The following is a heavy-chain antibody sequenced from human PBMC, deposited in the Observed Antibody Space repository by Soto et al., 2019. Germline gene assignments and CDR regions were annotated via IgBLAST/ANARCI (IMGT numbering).Heavy chain of an antibody. CDR1: GFTFSSYA. J-gene: IGHJ3*02. D-gene: IGHD1-26*01. Sequence: PWGSLRLSCAASGFTFSSYAMSWVRQAPGKWLEWFSAISGSGGSTYYADSVKGRFTISRDNSKNTLYLQMNSLRAEDTAVYYCARESELLDAFDIWGQGTMVTVSS. V-gene: IGHV3-23*01. CDR3: ARESELLDAFDI. CDR2: ISGSGGST.